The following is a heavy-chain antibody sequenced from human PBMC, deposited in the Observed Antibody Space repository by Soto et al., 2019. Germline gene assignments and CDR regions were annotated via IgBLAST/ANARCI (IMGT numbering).Heavy chain of an antibody. V-gene: IGHV3-23*01. CDR3: PKDNGDTGWDSSTFDY. J-gene: IGHJ4*02. D-gene: IGHD6-19*01. Sequence: PGGSLRLSCAASNFIFSNYAMSWVRQAPGKGLEWVSAIGPSGGSAFYADSVKGRLTISRDNSNSTLYLQMNSLRAEDTAIYYCPKDNGDTGWDSSTFDYWGPGTLVTVSS. CDR2: IGPSGGSA. CDR1: NFIFSNYA.